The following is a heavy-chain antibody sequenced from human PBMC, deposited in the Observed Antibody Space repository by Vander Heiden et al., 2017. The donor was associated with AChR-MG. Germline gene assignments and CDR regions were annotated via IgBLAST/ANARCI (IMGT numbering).Heavy chain of an antibody. D-gene: IGHD3-10*01. CDR1: GFTFSSYW. V-gene: IGHV3-7*01. CDR2: IKQDGSEK. CDR3: ASLVGSGSLPLLDWYFDL. Sequence: VQLVEAGGGLVHTVGSLRLSCAVSGFTFSSYWVSWVRQAPGKGLEWLANIKQDGSEKYYVDSVKGRFTISRDNAKNSLYLQMNSLRAEDTAVYYCASLVGSGSLPLLDWYFDLWGRGTLVTVSS. J-gene: IGHJ2*01.